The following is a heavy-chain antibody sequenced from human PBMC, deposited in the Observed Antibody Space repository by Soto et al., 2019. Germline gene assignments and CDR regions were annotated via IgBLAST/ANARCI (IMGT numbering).Heavy chain of an antibody. J-gene: IGHJ4*02. CDR1: GGTFSSYT. CDR2: IIPILGIA. CDR3: AREGEETAY. Sequence: QVQLVQSGAEVKKPGSSVKVSCKASGGTFSSYTISWVRQAPGQGLEGMGRIIPILGIANYAQKLQGRVTITADKSTSTAYMELSSLRSEDTAVYYCAREGEETAYWGQGTLVTVSS. D-gene: IGHD3-16*01. V-gene: IGHV1-69*08.